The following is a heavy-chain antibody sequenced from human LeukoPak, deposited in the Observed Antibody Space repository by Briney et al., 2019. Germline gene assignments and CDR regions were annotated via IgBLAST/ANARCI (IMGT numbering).Heavy chain of an antibody. J-gene: IGHJ6*02. V-gene: IGHV4-59*08. CDR2: IYYSGST. D-gene: IGHD1-1*01. Sequence: SETLSLTCTVSGGSISSYYWSWIRQPPGKGLEWIGYIYYSGSTNYNPSLKSRVTISVDTSKDQFSLKLSSVTAAATAVYYCARHCLSTGTTGCYYYGMDVWAKGPRSPSP. CDR1: GGSISSYY. CDR3: ARHCLSTGTTGCYYYGMDV.